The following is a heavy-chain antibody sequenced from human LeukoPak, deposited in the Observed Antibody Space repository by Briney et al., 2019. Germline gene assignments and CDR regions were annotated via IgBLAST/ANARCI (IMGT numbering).Heavy chain of an antibody. D-gene: IGHD4-17*01. CDR1: GFTVSSNY. CDR2: IYSGGST. CDR3: AKSPAVTDFDY. J-gene: IGHJ4*02. V-gene: IGHV3-66*01. Sequence: GGSLRLSCAASGFTVSSNYMSWVRQAPGKGLEWVSIIYSGGSTYYTDSVRGRFIISRDISKNTLYLQMNSLRAEDTAVYYCAKSPAVTDFDYWGQGTLVTVSS.